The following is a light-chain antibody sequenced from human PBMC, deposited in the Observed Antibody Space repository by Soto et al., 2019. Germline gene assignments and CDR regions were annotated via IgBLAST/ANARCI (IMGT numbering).Light chain of an antibody. J-gene: IGKJ1*01. V-gene: IGKV1-5*03. Sequence: DIQMTQFPSTLSASVGDRVTITCRASQSISNRLAWFQQKSGEAPKILIHKVSSLESGVPSRFSGGGSGTEFTLTISSLQPDDFATNYCQQYNTYSWTFGQGTKVEIK. CDR1: QSISNR. CDR2: KVS. CDR3: QQYNTYSWT.